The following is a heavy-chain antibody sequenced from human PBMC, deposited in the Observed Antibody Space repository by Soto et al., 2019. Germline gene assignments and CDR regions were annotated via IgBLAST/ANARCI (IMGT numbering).Heavy chain of an antibody. CDR2: ISYDGSNK. CDR3: ARDSPKSGGLDY. D-gene: IGHD1-26*01. CDR1: GFTFSSYA. V-gene: IGHV3-30-3*01. J-gene: IGHJ4*02. Sequence: GGSLRLSCAASGFTFSSYAMHWVRQAPGKGLEWVAVISYDGSNKYYADSVKGRFTISRDNSKNTLYLQMNSLRAEDTAVYYCARDSPKSGGLDYWGQGTLVTVSS.